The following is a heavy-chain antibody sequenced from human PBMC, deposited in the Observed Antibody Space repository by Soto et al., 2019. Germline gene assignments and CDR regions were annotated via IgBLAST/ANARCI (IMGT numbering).Heavy chain of an antibody. J-gene: IGHJ5*02. Sequence: SETLSLTCTVSGGSVSSGSHYWSWIRQPPGKGLEWIGYIYYSGSTNYNPSLKSRVTISADTSKNQFSLKLSSVTAADTAVYYCARDRWLDPWGQGTLVTVS. V-gene: IGHV4-61*01. CDR1: GGSVSSGSHY. CDR3: ARDRWLDP. CDR2: IYYSGST.